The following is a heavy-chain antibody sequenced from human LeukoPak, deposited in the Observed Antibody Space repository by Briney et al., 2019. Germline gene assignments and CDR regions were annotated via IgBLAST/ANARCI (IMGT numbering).Heavy chain of an antibody. CDR1: GGSFTVYY. Sequence: SETLSLTCAVYGGSFTVYYWSWVRQPPGKGLEWIGEINHRGVATYTPSLRSRVTISIDTSKNQFSLKLPSVTAADTAIYYCARGLGRLPPKSWSQGTLVTVSS. CDR3: ARGLGRLPPKS. CDR2: INHRGVA. V-gene: IGHV4-34*01. D-gene: IGHD5-12*01. J-gene: IGHJ5*02.